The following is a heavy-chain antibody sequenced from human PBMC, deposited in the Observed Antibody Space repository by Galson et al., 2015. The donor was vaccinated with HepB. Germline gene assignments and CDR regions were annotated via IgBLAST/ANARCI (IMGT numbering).Heavy chain of an antibody. CDR3: ARGPSIAARPFVFYYYYYMDV. V-gene: IGHV1-8*01. CDR2: MNPNSGNT. Sequence: SVKVSCKASGYTFTSYDINWVRQATGQGLEWMGWMNPNSGNTGYAQKFQGRVTMTRNTSISTAYMELSSLRSEDTAVYYCARGPSIAARPFVFYYYYYMDVWGKGTTVTVSS. J-gene: IGHJ6*03. D-gene: IGHD6-6*01. CDR1: GYTFTSYD.